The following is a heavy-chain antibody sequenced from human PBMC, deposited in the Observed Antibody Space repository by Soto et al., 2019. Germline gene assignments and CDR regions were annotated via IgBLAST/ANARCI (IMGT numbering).Heavy chain of an antibody. D-gene: IGHD6-19*01. CDR2: IRTKPSGGTT. CDR3: TRGRVAGTFDY. Sequence: PGGSLRLSCTPSGFTFGDYAMSWVRQAPGKGLEWVGFIRTKPSGGTTQYAASVKGRFTISRDDSKSIAYLQMNSLKTEETAVYYCTRGRVAGTFDYWGQGTLVTVSS. CDR1: GFTFGDYA. V-gene: IGHV3-49*04. J-gene: IGHJ4*02.